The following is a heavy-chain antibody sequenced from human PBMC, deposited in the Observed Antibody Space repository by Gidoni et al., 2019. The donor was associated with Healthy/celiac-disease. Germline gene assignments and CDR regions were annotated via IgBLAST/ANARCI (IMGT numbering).Heavy chain of an antibody. Sequence: QVQLVESGGGVVPPGRSMRVACAASRFTFRSYGMHWVRQAPGKGLEWGAVIGYDGSNKSYADSVKGLFTISRDKSKNTLYLQMNSLRAEDTAVYYCARQRVAAAGTRWFDPWGQGTLVTVSS. CDR2: IGYDGSNK. V-gene: IGHV3-33*01. CDR1: RFTFRSYG. CDR3: ARQRVAAAGTRWFDP. J-gene: IGHJ5*02. D-gene: IGHD6-13*01.